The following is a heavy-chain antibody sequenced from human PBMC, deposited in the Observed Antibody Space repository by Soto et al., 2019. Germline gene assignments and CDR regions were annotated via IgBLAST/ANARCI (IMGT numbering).Heavy chain of an antibody. J-gene: IGHJ6*02. D-gene: IGHD2-2*01. CDR1: GGSVSISTYY. CDR2: ILHSGST. Sequence: QLQLRESGPGLVKPSETLSLTCSVSGGSVSISTYYWAWVRQTPGKGLEWLGSILHSGSTYYNPSLQGRPTLSLDTSEDQFSLNLRSVTATDTGVYYWATLPAAMYFYGSDVWGPGTTVTVSS. CDR3: ATLPAAMYFYGSDV. V-gene: IGHV4-39*01.